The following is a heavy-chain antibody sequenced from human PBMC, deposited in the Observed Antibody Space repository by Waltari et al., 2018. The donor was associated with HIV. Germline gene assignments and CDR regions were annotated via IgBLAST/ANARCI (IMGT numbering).Heavy chain of an antibody. CDR2: MNPNSGDT. Sequence: QVQLVQSGAEVKKPGASVKVSCKASGYPFTSYDINWVRQATGQGLEWMGWMNPNSGDTGYAQKFQGRITMTSNTSISTVYMELSSLTSEETAVYYCVRAAIYSRGCFDYWGQGTLVTVSS. V-gene: IGHV1-8*01. D-gene: IGHD6-19*01. J-gene: IGHJ4*02. CDR3: VRAAIYSRGCFDY. CDR1: GYPFTSYD.